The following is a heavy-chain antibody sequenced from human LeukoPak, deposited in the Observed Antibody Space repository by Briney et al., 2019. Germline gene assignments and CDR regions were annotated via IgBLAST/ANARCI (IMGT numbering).Heavy chain of an antibody. D-gene: IGHD2-2*01. CDR3: ARSLGYQLLPSWFDP. J-gene: IGHJ5*02. CDR2: IYYSGST. CDR1: GGSISSGDYY. Sequence: SETLSLTCTVSGGSISSGDYYWSWIRQPPGKGLEWIGYIYYSGSTYYNPSLKSRVTISVDTSKNQFSLKLSSVTAADTAVYYCARSLGYQLLPSWFDPCGQGTLVTVSS. V-gene: IGHV4-30-4*08.